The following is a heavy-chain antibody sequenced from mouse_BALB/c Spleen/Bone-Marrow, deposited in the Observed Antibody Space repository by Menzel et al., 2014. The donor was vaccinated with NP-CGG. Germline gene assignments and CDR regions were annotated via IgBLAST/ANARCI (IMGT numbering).Heavy chain of an antibody. Sequence: EVQLQQSGPELVKPGASVKVSCKASDHAFTTYNMYWVKQSHGKSLEWIGYIDPYNGGPSYNQKFKGKATLTVDKSSSTAYMHLNSLTSEDSAVYYCAREGVGYYAMDYWGQGTSVTVSS. J-gene: IGHJ4*01. CDR1: DHAFTTYN. D-gene: IGHD1-1*01. CDR2: IDPYNGGP. V-gene: IGHV1S135*01. CDR3: AREGVGYYAMDY.